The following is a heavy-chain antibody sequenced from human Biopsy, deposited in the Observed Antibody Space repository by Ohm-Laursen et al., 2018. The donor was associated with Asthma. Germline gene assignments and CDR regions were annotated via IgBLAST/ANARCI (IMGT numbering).Heavy chain of an antibody. J-gene: IGHJ4*02. CDR1: GFTFGNFW. Sequence: GSLRLSCAAPGFTFGNFWMSWGRQTPGKGLEWVATINGDGSQKSYVDSVTGRFTISRDNSKNSLHLEMNSLRAEDTAVYFCAGFVQAEEGVFWGQGARVTVSS. CDR3: AGFVQAEEGVF. D-gene: IGHD2-15*01. V-gene: IGHV3-7*01. CDR2: INGDGSQK.